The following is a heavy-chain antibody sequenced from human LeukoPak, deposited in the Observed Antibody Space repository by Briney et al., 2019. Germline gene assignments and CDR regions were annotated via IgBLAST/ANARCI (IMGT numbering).Heavy chain of an antibody. CDR2: ISSNGGST. CDR3: VKRSSGWYGRSAFDI. Sequence: PGGSLRLSCSASGFTFSSYAMHWVRQAPGKGLEYVSAISSNGGSTYYADSVKGRLTISRDNSKNTLYLQMSSLRAEDTAVYYCVKRSSGWYGRSAFDIWGQGTMVTVSS. CDR1: GFTFSSYA. D-gene: IGHD6-19*01. V-gene: IGHV3-64D*09. J-gene: IGHJ3*02.